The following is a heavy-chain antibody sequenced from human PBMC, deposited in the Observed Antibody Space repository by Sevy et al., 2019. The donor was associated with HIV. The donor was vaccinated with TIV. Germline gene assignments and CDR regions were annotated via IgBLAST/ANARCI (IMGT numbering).Heavy chain of an antibody. Sequence: GSLRLSCAASGFTFSSYAMNWARQAPGKGLEWVSSINAISSNIYYADSVKGRFTISRDNAENSLYLQMNSVRAEDTAVYYCARDLFSGGNAVYGYWGQGTLVTVSS. CDR3: ARDLFSGGNAVYGY. V-gene: IGHV3-21*01. J-gene: IGHJ4*02. D-gene: IGHD2-15*01. CDR2: INAISSNI. CDR1: GFTFSSYA.